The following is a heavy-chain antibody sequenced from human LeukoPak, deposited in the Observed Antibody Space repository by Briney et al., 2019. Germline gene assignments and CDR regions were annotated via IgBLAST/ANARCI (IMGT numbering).Heavy chain of an antibody. Sequence: PGGSLRLSCAASGFTVSSNYMSWVRQAPGKGLEWVSVIYSGGSTYYADSVKGRFTISRDNSKNTLYLQMNSLRAEDTAVYYCVLEGITMIVVAHGGYWGQGTLVTVSS. D-gene: IGHD3-22*01. CDR3: VLEGITMIVVAHGGY. V-gene: IGHV3-53*01. CDR2: IYSGGST. CDR1: GFTVSSNY. J-gene: IGHJ4*02.